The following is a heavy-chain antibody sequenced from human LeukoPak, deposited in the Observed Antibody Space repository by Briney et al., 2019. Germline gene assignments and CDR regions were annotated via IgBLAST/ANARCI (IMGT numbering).Heavy chain of an antibody. CDR3: AKVAFGGIAVAGPFDD. CDR1: GFTFDDYA. CDR2: ISWNSGSI. V-gene: IGHV3-9*03. J-gene: IGHJ4*02. Sequence: GRSLRLSCAASGFTFDDYAMHWVRQAPGKGLEWVSGISWNSGSIGYADSVKGRFTISRDNAKNSLYLQMNSLRAEDMALYYCAKVAFGGIAVAGPFDDWGQGTLVTVSS. D-gene: IGHD6-19*01.